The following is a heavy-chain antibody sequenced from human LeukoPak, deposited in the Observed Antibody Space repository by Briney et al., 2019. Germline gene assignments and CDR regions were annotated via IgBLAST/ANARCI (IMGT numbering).Heavy chain of an antibody. CDR3: ARKTDSGGQGDY. V-gene: IGHV3-66*01. D-gene: IGHD3-22*01. CDR2: IYSGGNT. J-gene: IGHJ4*02. CDR1: GFTVSVNY. Sequence: GGSLRLSCAAFGFTVSVNYMSWVRQAPGKGLECVSVIYSGGNTYYADSVKGRFTISRDNSKNTLYLQMNSLRAEDTAVYYCARKTDSGGQGDYWGPGTLVTVSS.